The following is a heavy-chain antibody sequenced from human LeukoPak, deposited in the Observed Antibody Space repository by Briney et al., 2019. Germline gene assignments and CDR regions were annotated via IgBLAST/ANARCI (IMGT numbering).Heavy chain of an antibody. CDR3: AKDMGCSSTSCYYYYYYGMGV. CDR2: ISWNSGSI. Sequence: PGGSLRLSCAASGFTFDDYAMHWVRQAPGKGLEWVSGISWNSGSIGYADSVKGRFTISRDNAKNSLYLQMNSLRAEDTALYYCAKDMGCSSTSCYYYYYYGMGVWGQGTTVTVSS. CDR1: GFTFDDYA. V-gene: IGHV3-9*01. J-gene: IGHJ6*02. D-gene: IGHD2-2*01.